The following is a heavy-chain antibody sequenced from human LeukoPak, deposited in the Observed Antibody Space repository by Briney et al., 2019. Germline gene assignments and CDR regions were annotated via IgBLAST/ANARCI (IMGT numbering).Heavy chain of an antibody. Sequence: PGRSLRLSCAASGFTFSSYGMHWVRQAPGKGLEWVSSISSSSSYIYYADSAKGRFTISRDNAKNSLYLQMNSLRAEDTAVYYCARDNPDYGDAIDYWGQGTLVTVSS. CDR2: ISSSSSYI. V-gene: IGHV3-21*01. CDR3: ARDNPDYGDAIDY. J-gene: IGHJ4*02. CDR1: GFTFSSYG. D-gene: IGHD4-17*01.